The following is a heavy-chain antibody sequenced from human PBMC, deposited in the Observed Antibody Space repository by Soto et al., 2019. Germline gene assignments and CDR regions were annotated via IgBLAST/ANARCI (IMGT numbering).Heavy chain of an antibody. V-gene: IGHV3-30*18. CDR2: ISYDGRNK. D-gene: IGHD2-2*01. CDR1: GFTFSDYG. CDR3: AKDPYARSRSTPSDS. J-gene: IGHJ4*02. Sequence: PGGSLRLSCAASGFTFSDYGMHWVRQAPGKGLEWVSVISYDGRNKYYPDSLKGRFTISRDNSKNTLYLQMNSLRPEDTAVYYCAKDPYARSRSTPSDSWGQGT.